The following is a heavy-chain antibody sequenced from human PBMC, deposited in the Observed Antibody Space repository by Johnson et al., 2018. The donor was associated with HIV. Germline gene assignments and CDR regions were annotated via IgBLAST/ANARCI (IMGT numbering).Heavy chain of an antibody. CDR2: MSFDGNNK. CDR3: AREVSILEGAFDI. J-gene: IGHJ3*02. V-gene: IGHV3-30*04. Sequence: QMQLVESGGGVVQPGRSLRLSCAASGFTFRSYAMHWVRQAPGKGLEWVSLMSFDGNNKNYADSVKGRFTISRDNSKNTLYLQMNSLRAEDTAVYYCAREVSILEGAFDIWGQGTMVTVS. CDR1: GFTFRSYA. D-gene: IGHD1-1*01.